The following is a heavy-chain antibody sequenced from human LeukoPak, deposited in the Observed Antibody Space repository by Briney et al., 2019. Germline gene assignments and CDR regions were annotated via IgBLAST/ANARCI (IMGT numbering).Heavy chain of an antibody. CDR3: AREIMITFGGVIPTPY. V-gene: IGHV3-66*02. J-gene: IGHJ4*02. D-gene: IGHD3-16*02. CDR2: IYSGGST. Sequence: PGGSLRLSCAASGFTVSSNYMSWVRQAPGKGLEWVSVIYSGGSTYYADSVKGRFTISRDNSKNTLYPQMNSLRAEDTAVYYCAREIMITFGGVIPTPYWGQGTLVTVSS. CDR1: GFTVSSNY.